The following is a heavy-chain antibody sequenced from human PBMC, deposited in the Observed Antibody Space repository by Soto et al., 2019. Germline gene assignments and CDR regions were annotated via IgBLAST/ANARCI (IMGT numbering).Heavy chain of an antibody. Sequence: QVQLVDSGGGVVQPGRSLRLSCAASGFTFSTYGMHWVRQAPGKGLEWLAVISYDGSNKYYANSVKGRFTISRDNSKHWLYLQVNSLRAEETVMYYCEKDPHTSVYYSAYFDYWGKGTLVTVSS. CDR2: ISYDGSNK. J-gene: IGHJ4*02. V-gene: IGHV3-30*18. CDR1: GFTFSTYG. CDR3: EKDPHTSVYYSAYFDY. D-gene: IGHD3-22*01.